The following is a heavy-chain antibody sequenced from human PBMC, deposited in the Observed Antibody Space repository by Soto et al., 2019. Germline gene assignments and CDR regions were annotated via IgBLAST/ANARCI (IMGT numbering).Heavy chain of an antibody. CDR1: GGTFSSYA. Sequence: QVQLVQSGAEVKKPGSSVKVSCKASGGTFSSYAISWVRQAPGQGLEWMGGIIPIFGTANYAQKFQGRVTITADESTSRAYMELSSLRSEDTAVYYCARDHRYDSSGYYLPYYYYGMDVWGQGTTVTVSS. V-gene: IGHV1-69*01. CDR2: IIPIFGTA. J-gene: IGHJ6*02. D-gene: IGHD3-22*01. CDR3: ARDHRYDSSGYYLPYYYYGMDV.